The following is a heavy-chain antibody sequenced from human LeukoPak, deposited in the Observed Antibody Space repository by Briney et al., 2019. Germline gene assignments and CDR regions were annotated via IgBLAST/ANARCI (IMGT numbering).Heavy chain of an antibody. Sequence: TGGSLRLSCAASGFTFDDYGMSWVRQAPGKGLEWVSGINWNGGSTGYADSVKGRFTISRDNAKNSLYLQMNSLRAEDTALCHCARRGYGDYYYGMDVWGQGTTVTVSS. CDR1: GFTFDDYG. V-gene: IGHV3-20*01. CDR3: ARRGYGDYYYGMDV. CDR2: INWNGGST. J-gene: IGHJ6*02. D-gene: IGHD2-15*01.